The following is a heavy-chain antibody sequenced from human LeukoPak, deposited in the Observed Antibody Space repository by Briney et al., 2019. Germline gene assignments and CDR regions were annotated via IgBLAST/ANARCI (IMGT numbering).Heavy chain of an antibody. Sequence: PSETLSLTCTVSGGSISSSSYYWGWIRQPPGKGLEWIGSIYYSGSNYYNPSVKSRVTISVDTSENQFSLKLSSVTAADTAVYYCARHLSVDRTFHFDYWGQGTLVTVSS. CDR3: ARHLSVDRTFHFDY. J-gene: IGHJ4*02. CDR1: GGSISSSSYY. D-gene: IGHD3-22*01. V-gene: IGHV4-39*01. CDR2: IYYSGSN.